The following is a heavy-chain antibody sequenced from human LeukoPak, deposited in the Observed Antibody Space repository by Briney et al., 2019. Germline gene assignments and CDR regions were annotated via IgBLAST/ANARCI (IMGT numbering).Heavy chain of an antibody. CDR2: IYYSGST. D-gene: IGHD4-23*01. CDR1: GGSISSGDYY. J-gene: IGHJ6*03. Sequence: PSETLSLTCTVSGGSISSGDYYWSWIRQPPGKGLEWIGYIYYSGSTYYNPSLKSRVTISVDTSKNQFSLKLSSVTAADTAVYYCARVEAVVTHYMDVWGKGTTVTVSS. CDR3: ARVEAVVTHYMDV. V-gene: IGHV4-30-4*08.